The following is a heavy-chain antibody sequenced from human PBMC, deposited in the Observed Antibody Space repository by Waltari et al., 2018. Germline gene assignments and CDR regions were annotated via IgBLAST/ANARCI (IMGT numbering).Heavy chain of an antibody. V-gene: IGHV3-30*18. J-gene: IGHJ4*02. D-gene: IGHD3-22*01. CDR3: AKGAMDYDSTEDYFDY. CDR2: ISYDGSNK. Sequence: QVQLVESGGGVVQPGRSLRLSCAASGFTFSSYGMPWVRQAPGKGLEWVAVISYDGSNKYYADSVKGRFTISRDNSKNTLYLQMNSLRAEDTAVYYCAKGAMDYDSTEDYFDYWGQGTLVTVSS. CDR1: GFTFSSYG.